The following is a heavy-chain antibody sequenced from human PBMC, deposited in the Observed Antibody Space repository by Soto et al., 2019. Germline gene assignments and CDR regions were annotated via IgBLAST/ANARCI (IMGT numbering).Heavy chain of an antibody. CDR3: ARGRDYGDFYFDY. CDR2: ISPYYGNT. D-gene: IGHD4-17*01. V-gene: IGHV1-18*01. J-gene: IGHJ4*02. Sequence: QVQLVQSGAEVKKAGASVKISCKASGYTFINFGINWVRQAPGLGLEWVGWISPYYGNTQNVEKVQGRVTMTTDTSTSTAYMELRSLRSDDTAVYYCARGRDYGDFYFDYWGQGTLVTVSS. CDR1: GYTFINFG.